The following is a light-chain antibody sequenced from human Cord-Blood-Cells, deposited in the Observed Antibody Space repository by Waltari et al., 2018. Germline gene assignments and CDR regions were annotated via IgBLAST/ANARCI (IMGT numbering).Light chain of an antibody. Sequence: SSELTHDPAVSVALGQPVRITCQGDSLRSYYASWYQQKPGQAPVLVIYGKNNRPPGIPDRFSGSSSGNTASLTITGAQAEDEADYYCTSRDSSGNHWVFGGGTKLTVL. V-gene: IGLV3-19*01. J-gene: IGLJ3*02. CDR1: SLRSYY. CDR2: GKN. CDR3: TSRDSSGNHWV.